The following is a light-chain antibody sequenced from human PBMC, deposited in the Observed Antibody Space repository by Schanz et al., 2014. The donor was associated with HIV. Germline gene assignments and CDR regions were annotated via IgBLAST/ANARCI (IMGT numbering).Light chain of an antibody. CDR2: DTN. V-gene: IGLV1-40*01. Sequence: QSVLTQPPSVSGAPGQRVTISCTGGTSNIGTGFHVHWYQQVPGAAPKLLIFDTNNRPSGVPDRFSGSKSGTSASLAISGLQADDEADYYCQSYDSSLSALFGGGTKLTVL. CDR1: TSNIGTGFH. J-gene: IGLJ2*01. CDR3: QSYDSSLSAL.